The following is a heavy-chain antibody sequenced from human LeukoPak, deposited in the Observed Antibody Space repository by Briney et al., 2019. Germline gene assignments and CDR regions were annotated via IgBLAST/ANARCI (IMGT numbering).Heavy chain of an antibody. Sequence: ASVKVSCKASGYTFTGYYIHWVRQAPGQGLEWMGWINPNSGGTNYAQKFQGRVTMTRNTSISTAYMELSSLRSEDTAVYYCARVTPYYDYVWGSYLPDYWGQGTLVTVSS. D-gene: IGHD3-16*02. CDR3: ARVTPYYDYVWGSYLPDY. V-gene: IGHV1-2*02. CDR1: GYTFTGYY. J-gene: IGHJ4*02. CDR2: INPNSGGT.